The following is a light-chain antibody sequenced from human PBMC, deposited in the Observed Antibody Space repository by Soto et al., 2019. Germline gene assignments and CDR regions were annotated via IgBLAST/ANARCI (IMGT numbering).Light chain of an antibody. V-gene: IGKV1-5*01. CDR1: QSISSW. J-gene: IGKJ2*01. CDR3: KQYNSYPYT. Sequence: DIQMTQSPSTLSASVGDRVTITCRASQSISSWLAWYQQKPGKAPKLLIYDASSLESGVPSRFSGSGSGTESTLTISSLQPDDFATYYCKQYNSYPYTFGQGTKLEI. CDR2: DAS.